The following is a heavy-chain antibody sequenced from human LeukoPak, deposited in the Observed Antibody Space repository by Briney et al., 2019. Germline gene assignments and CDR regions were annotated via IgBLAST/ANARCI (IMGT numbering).Heavy chain of an antibody. CDR2: ISSSSSTI. V-gene: IGHV3-48*01. D-gene: IGHD6-19*01. CDR1: GFTFSSYS. CDR3: ARDRSSGWPN. J-gene: IGHJ4*02. Sequence: GGSLRLSCAASGFTFSSYSMNWVRQAPGKGLEWVSYISSSSSTIYYADSVKGRFTISRDNAKNSLYLQMNSLRAEDTAVYYCARDRSSGWPNWGQGTLVTVSS.